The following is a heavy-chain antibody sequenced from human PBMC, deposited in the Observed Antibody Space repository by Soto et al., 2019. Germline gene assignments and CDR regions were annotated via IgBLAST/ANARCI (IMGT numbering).Heavy chain of an antibody. D-gene: IGHD3-3*01. Sequence: LSLTCIVSGASISSGDYYWSWVREPPGKGLEWIGHISYSGTIDYSPSLKSRVTISLDTSKNQFSLNLNSVTAADTAVYYCVRALGSRFMEWPRFDPWGQGTLVTVSS. V-gene: IGHV4-30-4*01. CDR3: VRALGSRFMEWPRFDP. CDR2: ISYSGTI. CDR1: GASISSGDYY. J-gene: IGHJ5*02.